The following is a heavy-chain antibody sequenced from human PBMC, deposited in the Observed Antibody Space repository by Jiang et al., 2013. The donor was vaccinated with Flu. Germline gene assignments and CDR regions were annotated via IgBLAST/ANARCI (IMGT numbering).Heavy chain of an antibody. CDR3: ASITMVRGVISHFDY. Sequence: GTANYAQKFQGRVTITADKSTSTAYMELSSLRSEDTAVYYCASITMVRGVISHFDYWGQGTLVTVSS. J-gene: IGHJ4*02. D-gene: IGHD3-10*01. CDR2: GTA. V-gene: IGHV1-69*06.